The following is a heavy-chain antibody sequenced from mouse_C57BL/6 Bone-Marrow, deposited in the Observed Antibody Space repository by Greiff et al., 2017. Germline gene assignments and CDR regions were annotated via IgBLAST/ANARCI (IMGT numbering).Heavy chain of an antibody. V-gene: IGHV1-15*01. Sequence: LQESGAELVRPGASVTLSCKASGYTFTDCEMHWVKQTPVHGLEWIGAIDPETGGTAYNQKFKGKAILTADKSSSTAYMELRSLTSDDSAVYYCTRGPRFAYWGQGTLVTVSA. CDR3: TRGPRFAY. CDR2: IDPETGGT. J-gene: IGHJ3*01. CDR1: GYTFTDCE.